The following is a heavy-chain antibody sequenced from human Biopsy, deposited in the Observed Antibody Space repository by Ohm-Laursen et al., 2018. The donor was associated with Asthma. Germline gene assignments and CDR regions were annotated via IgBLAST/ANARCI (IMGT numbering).Heavy chain of an antibody. CDR1: GFTVSNFA. D-gene: IGHD4-23*01. CDR2: ISSGSGST. J-gene: IGHJ3*02. CDR3: ARAYGGNFFSGAFDI. V-gene: IGHV3-23*01. Sequence: SLRLSCAASGFTVSNFAMNWVRQAPGQGLEWVSVISSGSGSTYYADSVKGRVTISRDISKNTLSLQMNSLRAEDTTVYYCARAYGGNFFSGAFDIWGQGTMVTVSS.